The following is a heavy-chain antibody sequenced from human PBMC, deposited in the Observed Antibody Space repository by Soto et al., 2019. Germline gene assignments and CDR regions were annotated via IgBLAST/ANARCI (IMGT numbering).Heavy chain of an antibody. CDR1: GFTFSSYA. Sequence: EVQLLESGGGLVQPGGSLRLSCAASGFTFSSYAMSWVGQAPGKGLEWVSAISGSGGSTYYADSVKGRFTISRDNSKNTLYLQMNRLRAEDTAVYYCAKQKGPSPHYYGMDVWGQGTTVTVSS. J-gene: IGHJ6*02. V-gene: IGHV3-23*01. CDR2: ISGSGGST. CDR3: AKQKGPSPHYYGMDV.